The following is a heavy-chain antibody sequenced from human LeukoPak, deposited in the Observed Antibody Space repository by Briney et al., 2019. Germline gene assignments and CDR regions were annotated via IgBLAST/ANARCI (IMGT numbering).Heavy chain of an antibody. CDR2: INHSGST. D-gene: IGHD3-10*01. V-gene: IGHV4-34*01. CDR3: ARGRGRASWDYYYYYMDV. J-gene: IGHJ6*03. CDR1: GGSFSGYY. Sequence: SETLSLTCAVYGGSFSGYYWSWIRQPPGKGLEWIGEINHSGSTNYNPSLKSRVTISVDTSKNQLSLKLSSVTAADTAVYYCARGRGRASWDYYYYYMDVWGKGTTVTVSS.